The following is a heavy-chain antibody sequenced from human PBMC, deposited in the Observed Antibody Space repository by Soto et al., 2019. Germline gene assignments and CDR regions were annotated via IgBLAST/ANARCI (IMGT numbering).Heavy chain of an antibody. Sequence: SETLSLTCAVYGGSFSGYYWSWIRQPPGKGLEWIGEINHSGSTNYNPSLKSRVTISVDTSKNQFSLKLSSVTAADTAVYYCARGRITFGGVIVRPFDYWGQGTLVTVSS. J-gene: IGHJ4*02. V-gene: IGHV4-34*01. CDR2: INHSGST. D-gene: IGHD3-16*02. CDR3: ARGRITFGGVIVRPFDY. CDR1: GGSFSGYY.